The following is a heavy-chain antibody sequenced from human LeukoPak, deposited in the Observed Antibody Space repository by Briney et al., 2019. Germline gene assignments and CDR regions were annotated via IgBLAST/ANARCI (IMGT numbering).Heavy chain of an antibody. D-gene: IGHD2-2*01. CDR1: GYTFTSYG. CDR3: ARVTGDIVVVPADY. Sequence: ASVKVSCKASGYTFTSYGISWVRQAPGQGLEWMGWISAYNGNTDYAQKLQGRVTMTTDTSTSTAYMELRSLRSDDTAVYYCARVTGDIVVVPADYWGQGTLVTVSS. CDR2: ISAYNGNT. V-gene: IGHV1-18*01. J-gene: IGHJ4*02.